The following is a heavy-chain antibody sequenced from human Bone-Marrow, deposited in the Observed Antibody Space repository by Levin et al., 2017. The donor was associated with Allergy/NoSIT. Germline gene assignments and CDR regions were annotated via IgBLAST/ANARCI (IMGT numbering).Heavy chain of an antibody. CDR3: ARDHTTFTMVQGTSGYYYYLDV. V-gene: IGHV1-18*01. J-gene: IGHJ6*03. CDR2: ISVYNGDT. D-gene: IGHD3-10*01. CDR1: GYTFTSFG. Sequence: GGSLRLSCRASGYTFTSFGISWVRQAPGQGLEWMGGISVYNGDTKYAENFQGRVTMTTDTSTTTAYMELRSLRSDDTDIYYCARDHTTFTMVQGTSGYYYYLDVRGKGNTVTVSS.